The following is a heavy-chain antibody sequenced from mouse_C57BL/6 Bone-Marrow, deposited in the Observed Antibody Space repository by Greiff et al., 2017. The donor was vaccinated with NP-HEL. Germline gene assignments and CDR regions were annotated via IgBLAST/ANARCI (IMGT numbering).Heavy chain of an antibody. CDR3: ARDYYGRSPEGFAY. Sequence: VKLQQSGAELARPGASVKLSCKASGYTFTSYGISWVKQRTGQGLEWIGEIYPRSGNTYYNEKFKGKATLTADKSSSTAYMELRSLTSEDSAVYFCARDYYGRSPEGFAYWGQGTLVTVSA. CDR1: GYTFTSYG. J-gene: IGHJ3*01. V-gene: IGHV1-81*01. CDR2: IYPRSGNT. D-gene: IGHD1-1*01.